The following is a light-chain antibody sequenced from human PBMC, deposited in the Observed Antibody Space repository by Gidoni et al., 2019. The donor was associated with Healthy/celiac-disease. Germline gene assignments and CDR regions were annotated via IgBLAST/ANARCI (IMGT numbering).Light chain of an antibody. CDR3: QQRSNWPKCS. CDR1: QSVSSY. J-gene: IGKJ2*04. V-gene: IGKV3-11*01. Sequence: EIVLTQSPATLSLSPGERATLSCRASQSVSSYLAWYQQKPGIPARFSGSGSGTDFTLTISSLEPEDFAVYYCQQRSNWPKCSFGQGTKLEIK.